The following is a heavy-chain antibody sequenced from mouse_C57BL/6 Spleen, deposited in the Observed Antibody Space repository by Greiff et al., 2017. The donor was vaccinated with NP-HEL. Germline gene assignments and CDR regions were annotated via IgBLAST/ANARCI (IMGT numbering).Heavy chain of an antibody. D-gene: IGHD1-1*01. V-gene: IGHV2-2*01. J-gene: IGHJ3*01. CDR1: GFSLTSYG. CDR3: ARNEGVITPFAY. CDR2: IWSGGST. Sequence: QVQLKQSGPGLVQPSQSLSITCTVSGFSLTSYGVHWVRQSPGKGLEWLGVIWSGGSTDYNAAFISRLSISKDNSKSQVFFKMNSLQADDTDIYYCARNEGVITPFAYWGQGTLVTVSA.